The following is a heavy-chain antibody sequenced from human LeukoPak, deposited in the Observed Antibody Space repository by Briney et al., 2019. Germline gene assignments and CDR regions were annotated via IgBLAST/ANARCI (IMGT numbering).Heavy chain of an antibody. D-gene: IGHD6-19*01. CDR2: MNPNSGNT. V-gene: IGHV1-8*01. Sequence: ASVKVSCKASGYTFTSYDTNWVRQATGQGLEWMGWMNPNSGNTGYAQKFQGRVTMTRNTSISTAYMELSSLRSEDTAVYYCARVTSGWYDWFDPWGQGTLVTVSS. CDR3: ARVTSGWYDWFDP. J-gene: IGHJ5*02. CDR1: GYTFTSYD.